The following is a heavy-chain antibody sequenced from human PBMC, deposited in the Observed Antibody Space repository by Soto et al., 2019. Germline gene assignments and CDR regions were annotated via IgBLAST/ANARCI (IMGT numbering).Heavy chain of an antibody. CDR3: ARLRWLNPPTRPEHYFYGMDV. CDR1: GGPFNGFY. D-gene: IGHD5-12*01. V-gene: IGHV4-34*01. CDR2: INDRES. J-gene: IGHJ6*02. Sequence: QVQLQQWGAGLLKPSETLSLTCGVYGGPFNGFYWSWVRQPPGKGLEWMGEINDRESNYSPSLKSRLSISTDASKKQFSLKLTSVTAADTAVYYCARLRWLNPPTRPEHYFYGMDVWGQGTSVIVSS.